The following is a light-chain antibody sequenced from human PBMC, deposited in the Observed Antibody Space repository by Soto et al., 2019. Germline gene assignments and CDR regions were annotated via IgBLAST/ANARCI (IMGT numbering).Light chain of an antibody. CDR1: QSISTY. Sequence: DIQMTQSPSTLSASVGDRVTITCRASQSISTYLAWYQQKPGKAPKVLLWNAYTLHRGVSSRLSGSGSGTEFTITISSMQHHDFATNYCQQYNGYSPWTFGQGTKVEIK. V-gene: IGKV1-5*01. J-gene: IGKJ1*01. CDR2: NAY. CDR3: QQYNGYSPWT.